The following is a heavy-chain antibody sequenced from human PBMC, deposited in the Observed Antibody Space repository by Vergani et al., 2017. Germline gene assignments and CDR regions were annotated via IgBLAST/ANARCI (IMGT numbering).Heavy chain of an antibody. CDR2: ISSSSSTI. V-gene: IGHV3-48*01. CDR3: AKGAGEDDYYYMDV. CDR1: GFTFSSYS. J-gene: IGHJ6*03. Sequence: EVQLVESGGGLVQPGGSLRLSCAASGFTFSSYSMNWVRQAPGKGLEWVSYISSSSSTIYYADSVKGRFTISRDNAKNSLYLQMNSLRAEDTALYYCAKGAGEDDYYYMDVWGKGTTVTVSS. D-gene: IGHD4-17*01.